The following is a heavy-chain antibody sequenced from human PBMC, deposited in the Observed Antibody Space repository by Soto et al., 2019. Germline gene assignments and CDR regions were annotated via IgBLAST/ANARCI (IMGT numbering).Heavy chain of an antibody. CDR1: GFTFSSYA. Sequence: EVQLLESGGGLVQPGGSLRLSCAASGFTFSSYAMSWVRQAPGKGLEWVSALSGSGGSTYYADSVKGRFTISRDNSKNTLYLQMNSLRAEDTAVYYCAKDKGGYSYGFYWDFDLWGRGTLVTVSS. CDR2: LSGSGGST. J-gene: IGHJ2*01. D-gene: IGHD5-18*01. CDR3: AKDKGGYSYGFYWDFDL. V-gene: IGHV3-23*01.